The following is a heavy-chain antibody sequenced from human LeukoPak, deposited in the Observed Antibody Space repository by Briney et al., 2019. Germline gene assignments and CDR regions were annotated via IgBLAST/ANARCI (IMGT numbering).Heavy chain of an antibody. Sequence: PSETLSLTCAVYGGSFSGYYWSWIRQPPGKGLEWIGEINHSGSTYYNPSLKSRVTISVDRSKNQFSLKLSSVTAADTAVYYCARGRITGTGTPSYGMDVWGQGTTVTVSS. D-gene: IGHD1-7*01. J-gene: IGHJ6*02. V-gene: IGHV4-34*01. CDR3: ARGRITGTGTPSYGMDV. CDR1: GGSFSGYY. CDR2: INHSGST.